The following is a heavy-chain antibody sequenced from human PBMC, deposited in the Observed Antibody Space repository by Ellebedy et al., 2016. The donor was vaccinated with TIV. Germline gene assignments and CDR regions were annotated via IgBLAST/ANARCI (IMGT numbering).Heavy chain of an antibody. CDR3: ARSDGRYYDILTGFSNYYYHGMDV. CDR2: IINMLGTA. V-gene: IGHV1-69*13. Sequence: AASVKVSCKASGGIFSTFAVSWVRQAPGQGLEWMGGIINMLGTANYAQKFQGRVTITADESTSTAYMELSSLKSDDTAVYYCARSDGRYYDILTGFSNYYYHGMDVWGQGTTVTVSS. J-gene: IGHJ6*02. CDR1: GGIFSTFA. D-gene: IGHD3-9*01.